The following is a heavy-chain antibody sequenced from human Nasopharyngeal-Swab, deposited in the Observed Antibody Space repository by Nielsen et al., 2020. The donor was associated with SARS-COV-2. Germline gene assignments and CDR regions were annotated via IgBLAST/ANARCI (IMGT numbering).Heavy chain of an antibody. D-gene: IGHD6-13*01. J-gene: IGHJ4*02. CDR1: GFTFSSYA. V-gene: IGHV3-23*01. CDR3: ARVVVWSSWPYDY. CDR2: ISGSGGST. Sequence: LSLTCAASGFTFSSYAMSWVRQAPGKGLEWVSAISGSGGSTYYADSVKGRFTISRDNSKNTLYLQMNSLRAEDTAVYYCARVVVWSSWPYDYWGQGTLVTVSS.